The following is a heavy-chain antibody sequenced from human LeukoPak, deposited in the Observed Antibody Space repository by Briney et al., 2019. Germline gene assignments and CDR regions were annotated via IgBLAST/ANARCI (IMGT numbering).Heavy chain of an antibody. V-gene: IGHV1-18*01. CDR1: GYTFTSYG. Sequence: ASVKVSCKASGYTFTSYGISWVRQAPGQGLEWMGWISAYNGNTNYAQKLQGRVTMTTDTSTSTAYMELRSLRSDDTAVYYCARGPEYYYDSSGYDNWFDPWGQGTLVTVSS. J-gene: IGHJ5*02. D-gene: IGHD3-22*01. CDR2: ISAYNGNT. CDR3: ARGPEYYYDSSGYDNWFDP.